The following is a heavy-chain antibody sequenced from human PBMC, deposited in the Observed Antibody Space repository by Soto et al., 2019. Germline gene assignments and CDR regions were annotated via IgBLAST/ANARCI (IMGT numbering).Heavy chain of an antibody. CDR2: TYYRSKWYN. CDR3: AREGLRWNYGAFDI. CDR1: GDSVSSNSAA. D-gene: IGHD1-7*01. V-gene: IGHV6-1*01. J-gene: IGHJ3*02. Sequence: SQTLSLTCAISGDSVSSNSAAWNWIRQSSSRGLEWLGRTYYRSKWYNDYAVSVKSRITINPDTSKNQFSLQLNSVTPEDTAVYYCAREGLRWNYGAFDIWGQGTVVTVSS.